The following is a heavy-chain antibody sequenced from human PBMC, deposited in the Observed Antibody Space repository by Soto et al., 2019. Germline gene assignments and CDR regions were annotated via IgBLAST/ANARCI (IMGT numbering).Heavy chain of an antibody. J-gene: IGHJ6*03. CDR1: GYTFTSYD. Sequence: ASVKVSCKASGYTFTSYDINWVRQATGQGLEWMGWMNPNSGNTGYAQKFQGRVTMTRNTSISTAYMELSSLRSEDTAVYYCARTRITMVRGVIGYYYYYYVDVWGKGTTVTVSS. V-gene: IGHV1-8*01. CDR3: ARTRITMVRGVIGYYYYYYVDV. D-gene: IGHD3-10*01. CDR2: MNPNSGNT.